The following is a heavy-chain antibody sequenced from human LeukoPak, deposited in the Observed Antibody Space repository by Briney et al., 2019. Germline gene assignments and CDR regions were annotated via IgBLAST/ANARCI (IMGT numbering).Heavy chain of an antibody. Sequence: SETLSLTCTVYGGSISSYYWSWIRQPPGKGLEWIGYIYYSGSTNYNPSLKSRVTISVDTSKNQFSLKLSSVTAADTAVYYCARHMGLGYSYGYPYFDYWGQGTLVTVSS. V-gene: IGHV4-59*08. CDR2: IYYSGST. D-gene: IGHD5-18*01. CDR3: ARHMGLGYSYGYPYFDY. J-gene: IGHJ4*02. CDR1: GGSISSYY.